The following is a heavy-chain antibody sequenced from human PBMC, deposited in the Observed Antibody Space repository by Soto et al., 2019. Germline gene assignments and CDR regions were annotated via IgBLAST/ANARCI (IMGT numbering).Heavy chain of an antibody. Sequence: SVKVSCKASGGTFSSYAISWVRQAPGQGLEWMGGIIPIFGTANYAQKFQGRVTITADESSSTAYMELSSMRSEDTAVYYCARDLGYYDILTGYRKGSSRYLYYSGQGTLVTVS. CDR2: IIPIFGTA. CDR1: GGTFSSYA. D-gene: IGHD3-9*01. V-gene: IGHV1-69*13. CDR3: ARDLGYYDILTGYRKGSSRYLYY. J-gene: IGHJ4*02.